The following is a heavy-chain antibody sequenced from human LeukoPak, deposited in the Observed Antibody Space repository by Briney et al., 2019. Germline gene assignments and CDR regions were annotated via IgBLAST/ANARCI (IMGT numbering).Heavy chain of an antibody. CDR1: GGSISSSSYY. D-gene: IGHD2-2*01. CDR3: ARAKDCSSTSCYYYYYMDV. J-gene: IGHJ6*03. CDR2: IYYSGST. Sequence: SETLSLTCTVSGGSISSSSYYWSWIRQPPGKGLEWIGYIYYSGSTNYNPSLKSRVTISVDTSKNQFSLKLSSVTAADTAVYYCARAKDCSSTSCYYYYYMDVWGKGTTVTVSS. V-gene: IGHV4-61*01.